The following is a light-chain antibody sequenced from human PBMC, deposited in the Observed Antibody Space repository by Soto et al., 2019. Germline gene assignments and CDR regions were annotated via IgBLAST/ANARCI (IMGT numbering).Light chain of an antibody. CDR1: HGISSR. J-gene: IGKJ5*01. CDR2: GAS. Sequence: TQSPSSVSASVGDRVTITCRASHGISSRLAWYQQKPGQAPRLLISGASSRAAGIPDRFSGSGPETDFTLTISRLEPEDFALYFCQQYGNPRITFGQGTRLEIK. V-gene: IGKV3-20*01. CDR3: QQYGNPRIT.